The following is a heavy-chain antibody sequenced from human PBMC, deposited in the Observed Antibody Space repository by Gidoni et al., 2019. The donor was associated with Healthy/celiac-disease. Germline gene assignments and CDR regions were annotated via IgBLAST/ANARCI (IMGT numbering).Heavy chain of an antibody. CDR3: ARDRGWGSVHYFDY. CDR1: GLPFIDYY. J-gene: IGHJ4*02. CDR2: ISSSGSTI. Sequence: QVQLVESGGGLVKPGGSLRLSCAASGLPFIDYYMSWIRQAPGKGLEWVSYISSSGSTIYYADSVKGRFTIARDNAKKSLYLQMNSLRAEDTAVYYCARDRGWGSVHYFDYWGQGTLVTVSS. D-gene: IGHD7-27*01. V-gene: IGHV3-11*01.